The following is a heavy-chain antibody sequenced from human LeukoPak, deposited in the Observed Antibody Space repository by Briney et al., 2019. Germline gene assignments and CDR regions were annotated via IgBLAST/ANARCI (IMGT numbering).Heavy chain of an antibody. D-gene: IGHD3-3*01. CDR3: AKDLWQLEGFFDY. Sequence: GGSLRLSCAASGFTFSSYSMNWVRQAPGKGLEWVSAISGSGGSTYYADSVKGRFTISRDNSKNTLYLQMNSLRAEDTAVYYCAKDLWQLEGFFDYWGQGTLVTVSS. J-gene: IGHJ4*02. CDR2: ISGSGGST. CDR1: GFTFSSYS. V-gene: IGHV3-23*01.